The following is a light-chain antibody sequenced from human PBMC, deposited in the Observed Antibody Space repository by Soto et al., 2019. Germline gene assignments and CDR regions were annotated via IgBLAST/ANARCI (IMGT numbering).Light chain of an antibody. CDR2: SVS. V-gene: IGKV1-39*01. CDR3: QHTYKSPTLT. CDR1: QNIGIY. Sequence: DIQMTQSPSSLSASVGDRVTITCRASQNIGIYLHWYQQQPGKAPKLLIYSVSTLQTGVPSRFSGSGSRTDFTLTISCLQPEDFSTCYCQHTYKSPTLTFGQGTKVEIK. J-gene: IGKJ1*01.